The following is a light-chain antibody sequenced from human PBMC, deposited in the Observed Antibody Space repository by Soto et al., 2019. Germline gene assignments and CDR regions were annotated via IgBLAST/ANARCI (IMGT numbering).Light chain of an antibody. CDR2: KAS. CDR1: QSISVW. V-gene: IGKV1-5*03. CDR3: QQYNLYSWT. Sequence: DIQMTQSPSTLSASVGDRVTITCRASQSISVWLAWYQQKPGKAPNLLIYKASTLQSGVPSRFSGSGSGTEFTLTICSLQPDDFATYYCQQYNLYSWTFGQGTKV. J-gene: IGKJ1*01.